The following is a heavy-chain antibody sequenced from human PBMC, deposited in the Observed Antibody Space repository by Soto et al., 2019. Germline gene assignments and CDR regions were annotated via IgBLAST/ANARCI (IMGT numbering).Heavy chain of an antibody. Sequence: PSETLSLTCTVSGGSISSSSYYWGWIRQPPGKGLEWIGSIYYSGSTHYNPSLKSRVTISVDTSKNQFSLKPSSVTAADTAVYYCARQQRYYYYMDVWGKGTTVTVSS. D-gene: IGHD6-25*01. CDR3: ARQQRYYYYMDV. CDR2: IYYSGST. V-gene: IGHV4-39*01. CDR1: GGSISSSSYY. J-gene: IGHJ6*03.